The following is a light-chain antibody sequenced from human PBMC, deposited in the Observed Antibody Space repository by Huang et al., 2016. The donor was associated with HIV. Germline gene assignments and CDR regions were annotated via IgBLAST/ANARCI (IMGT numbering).Light chain of an antibody. V-gene: IGKV3-15*01. Sequence: EIVMTQSPATLSASPGERVTLSCRASQSVSSSLAWFQQKPGQPPRLLIYGASTRATCIPPRFSGSGSETEFTLTINSLQSEDFAFYYCQQYNNWPPDPTFGQGTKLDI. J-gene: IGKJ2*01. CDR3: QQYNNWPPDPT. CDR1: QSVSSS. CDR2: GAS.